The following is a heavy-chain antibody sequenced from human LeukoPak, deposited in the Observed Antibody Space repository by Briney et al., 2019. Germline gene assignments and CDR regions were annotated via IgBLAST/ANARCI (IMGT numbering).Heavy chain of an antibody. Sequence: ASVKVSRKASGYTFTGYYMHWVRQAPGQGLEWMGWINPNSGGTNHAQKFQGRVTMTRDTSISTAYMELSRLRSDDTAVYYCARVESIAAAGYFDYWGQGTLVTVSS. V-gene: IGHV1-2*02. CDR3: ARVESIAAAGYFDY. D-gene: IGHD6-13*01. CDR1: GYTFTGYY. J-gene: IGHJ4*02. CDR2: INPNSGGT.